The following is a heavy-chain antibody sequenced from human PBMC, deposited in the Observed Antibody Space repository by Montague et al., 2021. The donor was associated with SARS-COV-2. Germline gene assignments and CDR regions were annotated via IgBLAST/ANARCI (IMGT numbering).Heavy chain of an antibody. CDR3: ARRGSSVWGVTVSAELDY. J-gene: IGHJ4*02. CDR1: GGSFSGYY. Sequence: SETLSLTCAVHGGSFSGYYWSCTRQPPEKGLEWIGEINQSGRTNNNPSLKCRVIISVDTSKNQFSLKLSSVTAADTAVYYCARRGSSVWGVTVSAELDYWGQGILVIVSS. CDR2: INQSGRT. V-gene: IGHV4-34*01. D-gene: IGHD3-10*01.